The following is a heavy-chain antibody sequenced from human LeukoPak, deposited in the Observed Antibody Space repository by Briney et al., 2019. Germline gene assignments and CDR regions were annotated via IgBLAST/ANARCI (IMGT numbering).Heavy chain of an antibody. D-gene: IGHD3-10*01. CDR2: ISSSSSYI. Sequence: GGSLRLSCAASGFTFSSYSMNWVRQAPGKGLEWVSSISSSSSYIYYADSVKGRFTISRDNAKNSLYLQMNSLRAEDTAVYYCASMVRGVAIFGYWGQGTLVTVSS. J-gene: IGHJ4*02. CDR1: GFTFSSYS. V-gene: IGHV3-21*04. CDR3: ASMVRGVAIFGY.